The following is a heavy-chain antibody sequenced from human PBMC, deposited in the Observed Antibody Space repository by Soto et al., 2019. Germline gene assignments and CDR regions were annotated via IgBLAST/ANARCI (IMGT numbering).Heavy chain of an antibody. Sequence: ASVKVSCKASGGTFSSYAISWVRQAPGQGLEWMGGIIPIFGTANYAQKFQGRVTITADESTSTAYMELSSLRSEDTAVYYCARDPGQTAAGTYYYYGMDVWGPGTTVTVSS. CDR2: IIPIFGTA. CDR3: ARDPGQTAAGTYYYYGMDV. J-gene: IGHJ6*02. D-gene: IGHD6-13*01. CDR1: GGTFSSYA. V-gene: IGHV1-69*13.